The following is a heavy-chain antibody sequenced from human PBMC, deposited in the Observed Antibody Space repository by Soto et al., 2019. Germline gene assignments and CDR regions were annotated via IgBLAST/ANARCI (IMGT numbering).Heavy chain of an antibody. CDR3: ARGGSGYVWFNEY. J-gene: IGHJ4*02. CDR2: FIPVFGTT. V-gene: IGHV1-69*13. CDR1: GGLFSSYA. D-gene: IGHD3-22*01. Sequence: SVKVSCKDSGGLFSSYAISWVRQAPGQGLEWMGGFIPVFGTTYYAQNFQDRVTITADESTNTAYMELNSLKSEDTAMYYCARGGSGYVWFNEYWGQGTLVTSPQ.